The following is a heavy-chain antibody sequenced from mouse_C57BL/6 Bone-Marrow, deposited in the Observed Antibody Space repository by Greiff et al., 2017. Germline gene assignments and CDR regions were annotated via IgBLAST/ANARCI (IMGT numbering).Heavy chain of an antibody. CDR3: AREGFITTMDY. CDR1: GYTFTSYW. CDR2: IDPSDSYT. Sequence: VQLQQPGAELVMPGASVKLSCKASGYTFTSYWMHWVKQRPGQGLEWIGEIDPSDSYTNYNQKFKGKSTLTVDKSSSTAYMQLSSLTSEDSAVDYCAREGFITTMDYWGQGTSVTVSS. D-gene: IGHD1-1*01. J-gene: IGHJ4*01. V-gene: IGHV1-69*01.